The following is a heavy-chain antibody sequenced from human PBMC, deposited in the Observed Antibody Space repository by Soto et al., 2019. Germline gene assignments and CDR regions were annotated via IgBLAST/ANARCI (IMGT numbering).Heavy chain of an antibody. V-gene: IGHV6-1*01. Sequence: QVQLQQSGPGLVRPSQTLSLTCAISGDSVSSNSAAWNGIRQSPSRGLEWLGRQYYRSRWYTESAVPVRSPRTVNAATSKNQSSLHLSSVTPEDRAVYYCAETSSLQCYYMDVSDNVNKVALS. CDR1: GDSVSSNSAA. D-gene: IGHD1-7*01. J-gene: IGHJ6*03. CDR2: QYYRSRWYT. CDR3: AETSSLQCYYMDV.